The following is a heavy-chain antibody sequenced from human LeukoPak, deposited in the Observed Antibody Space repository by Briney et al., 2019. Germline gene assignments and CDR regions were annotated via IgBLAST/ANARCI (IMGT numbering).Heavy chain of an antibody. J-gene: IGHJ4*02. CDR3: ARFAAMVGNFDY. CDR1: GGSISSYY. Sequence: SSETLSLTCTVSGGSISSYYWSWIRQPPGKGLEWIGYIYYSGSTNYNPSLKSRVTISVDTSKNQFSLKLSSVTAADTAVYYCARFAAMVGNFDYWGQGTLVTVSS. D-gene: IGHD5-18*01. CDR2: IYYSGST. V-gene: IGHV4-59*08.